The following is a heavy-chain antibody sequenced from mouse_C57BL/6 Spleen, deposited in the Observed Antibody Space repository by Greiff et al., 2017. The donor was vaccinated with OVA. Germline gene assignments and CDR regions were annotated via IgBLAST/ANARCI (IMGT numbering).Heavy chain of an antibody. V-gene: IGHV1-55*01. CDR1: GYTFTSYW. CDR3: ARSRPPDYGSSYGAMDY. CDR2: IYPGSGST. J-gene: IGHJ4*01. Sequence: VQLQQSGAELVKPGASVKMSCKASGYTFTSYWITWVQQRPGQGLEWIGDIYPGSGSTNYNEKFKSKATLTVDTSSSTAYMQISSLTSEDSAVYYCARSRPPDYGSSYGAMDYWGQGTSVTVSS. D-gene: IGHD1-1*01.